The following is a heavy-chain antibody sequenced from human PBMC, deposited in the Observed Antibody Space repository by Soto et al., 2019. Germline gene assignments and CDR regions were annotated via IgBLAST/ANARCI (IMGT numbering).Heavy chain of an antibody. Sequence: QVQLVQSGAEVKKPGASVKVSCTASGYTFTSYGISWVRQAPGQGLEWMGWSSAYNGNTNYAQKLQGRVTMTTDTSTSTVCMDLRSRRSDDTAVYYCAMDSPVRPHLWFGEPHYYYGMDVWGQGTTVSVSS. V-gene: IGHV1-18*01. D-gene: IGHD3-10*01. CDR1: GYTFTSYG. CDR2: SSAYNGNT. J-gene: IGHJ6*02. CDR3: AMDSPVRPHLWFGEPHYYYGMDV.